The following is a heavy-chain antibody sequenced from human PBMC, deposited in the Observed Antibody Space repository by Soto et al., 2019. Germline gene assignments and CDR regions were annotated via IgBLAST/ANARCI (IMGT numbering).Heavy chain of an antibody. D-gene: IGHD6-19*01. Sequence: SQTLSLTCAISGDSVSSNDATWNWIRQSPSRGLEWLGRTYYRSKWFNDYSVSVKSRITINPDTSKNQFSLQLTSVTPDDTAVYYCARAPRHSSGRPDPFDPWGQGTLVTVSS. J-gene: IGHJ5*02. V-gene: IGHV6-1*01. CDR2: TYYRSKWFN. CDR3: ARAPRHSSGRPDPFDP. CDR1: GDSVSSNDAT.